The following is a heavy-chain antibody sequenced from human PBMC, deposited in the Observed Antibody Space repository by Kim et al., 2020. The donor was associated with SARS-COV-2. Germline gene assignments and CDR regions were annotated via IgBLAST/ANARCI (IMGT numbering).Heavy chain of an antibody. CDR2: ISAYNGNT. CDR3: AREGQHIVVSYYSYGMDV. D-gene: IGHD2-21*01. Sequence: ASVKVSCKASGYTFTSYGISWVRQAPGQGLEWMGWISAYNGNTNYAQKLQGRVTMTTDTSTSTAYMELRSLRSDDTAVYYCAREGQHIVVSYYSYGMDVWGQGTTVTVSS. J-gene: IGHJ6*02. V-gene: IGHV1-18*01. CDR1: GYTFTSYG.